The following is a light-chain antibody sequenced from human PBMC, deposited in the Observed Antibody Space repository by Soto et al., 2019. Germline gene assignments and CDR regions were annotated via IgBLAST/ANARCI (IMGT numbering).Light chain of an antibody. Sequence: VLTQSPASLSLSPGEGATLSCSARQSVISNYSAWYQQTPGLAPRLLIYGASSRATGIPDRFSGSGSGTDFTLTISRLEPEDFAEYYCQQYGSSPTFGQGTKVDIK. V-gene: IGKV3-20*01. CDR3: QQYGSSPT. J-gene: IGKJ1*01. CDR1: QSVISNY. CDR2: GAS.